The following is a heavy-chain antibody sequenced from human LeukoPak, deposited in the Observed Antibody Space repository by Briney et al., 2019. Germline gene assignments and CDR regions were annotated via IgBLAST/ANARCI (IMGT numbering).Heavy chain of an antibody. CDR1: GYTFTGYY. CDR2: INPNSGGT. Sequence: GASVKVSCKASGYTFTGYYMHWVRQAPGQGLEWMGWINPNSGGTNYAQKFQGWVTMTRDTSISTAYMELSRLRSDDTAVYYCARSLWGPRLNGAAGVVPAAMVVEGLRSYGMDVWGQGTTVTVSS. D-gene: IGHD2-2*01. J-gene: IGHJ6*02. V-gene: IGHV1-2*04. CDR3: ARSLWGPRLNGAAGVVPAAMVVEGLRSYGMDV.